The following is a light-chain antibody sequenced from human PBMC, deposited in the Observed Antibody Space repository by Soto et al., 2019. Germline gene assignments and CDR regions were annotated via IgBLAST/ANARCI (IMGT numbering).Light chain of an antibody. V-gene: IGKV3-11*01. CDR1: QSVGTS. CDR2: DAA. J-gene: IGKJ1*01. CDR3: QNRSSWPRS. Sequence: DIVLTQSPATLSLSPGDRATLSCRASQSVGTSLAWYKQQPGQAPRLLIHDAAYRASGIPERFRGSGSGTAFSLSISSLEPDDFAVYYCQNRSSWPRSFGRGTKVEV.